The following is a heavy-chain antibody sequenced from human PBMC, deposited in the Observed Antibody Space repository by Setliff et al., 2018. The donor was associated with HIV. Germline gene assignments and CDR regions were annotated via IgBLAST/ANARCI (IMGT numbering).Heavy chain of an antibody. D-gene: IGHD3-16*01. CDR3: ARQPYYDDDGTNLPSEWRVLG. CDR2: IITLFGEA. Sequence: SVKVSCKASRGTFRNSAINWVRQAPGQGLVWMGGIITLFGEANYAQKFQGRVTITADEPTSTAYMELNSLRSDDAAVYYCARQPYYDDDGTNLPSEWRVLGWGQGTLVTVSS. V-gene: IGHV1-69*13. J-gene: IGHJ4*02. CDR1: RGTFRNSA.